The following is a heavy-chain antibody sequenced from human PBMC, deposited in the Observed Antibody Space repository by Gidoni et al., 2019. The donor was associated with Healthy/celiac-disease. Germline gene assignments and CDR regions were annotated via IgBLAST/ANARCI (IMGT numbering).Heavy chain of an antibody. D-gene: IGHD6-19*01. CDR1: GCTFDDYG. V-gene: IGHV3-20*01. CDR3: AREGGAVAPYYYYYMDV. CDR2: INWNGGST. J-gene: IGHJ6*03. Sequence: EVQLVESGGGVVRPGGSLRLSCAASGCTFDDYGMSWVRQAPGKGLEWVSGINWNGGSTGYADSVKGRFTISRDNAKNSLYLQMNSLRAEDTALYHCAREGGAVAPYYYYYMDVWGKGTTVTVSS.